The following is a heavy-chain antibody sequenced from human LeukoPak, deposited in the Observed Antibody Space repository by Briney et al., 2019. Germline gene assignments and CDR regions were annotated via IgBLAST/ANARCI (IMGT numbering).Heavy chain of an antibody. J-gene: IGHJ3*02. D-gene: IGHD6-19*01. CDR2: INAGNGNT. Sequence: ASVKVSCKASGYTFTSYAMHWVRQAPGQRLEWMGWINAGNGNTKYSQEFQGRVTITRDTSASTAYMELSSLRPEDMAVYYCARDKQGFGASGWYWFAFDIWGQGTMVTVSS. CDR1: GYTFTSYA. CDR3: ARDKQGFGASGWYWFAFDI. V-gene: IGHV1-3*03.